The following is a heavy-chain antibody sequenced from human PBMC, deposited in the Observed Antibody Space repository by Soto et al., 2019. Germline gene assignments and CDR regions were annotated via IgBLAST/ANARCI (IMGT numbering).Heavy chain of an antibody. J-gene: IGHJ4*02. CDR2: ISYDGSNK. D-gene: IGHD3-10*01. Sequence: GGSLRLSCAASGFTFSSYGMHWVRQAPGKGLEWVAVISYDGSNKYYADSVKGRFTISRDNAKNSVFLHMSSLRADDTAVYYCARDPLWFGEIGYFDYWGQGA. V-gene: IGHV3-30*03. CDR3: ARDPLWFGEIGYFDY. CDR1: GFTFSSYG.